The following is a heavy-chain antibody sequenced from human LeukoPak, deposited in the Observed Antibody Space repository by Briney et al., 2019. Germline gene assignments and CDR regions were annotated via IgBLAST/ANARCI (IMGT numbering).Heavy chain of an antibody. CDR2: LYSGGST. J-gene: IGHJ5*02. D-gene: IGHD6-19*01. CDR3: VRESSYPP. V-gene: IGHV3-53*01. Sequence: GGALRHSCAASGFTFITYWMHWVRQALGKGLWWVSVLYSGGSTYYADYVKGRFTISRDNSNHRARLQSNRTRAEDTDMYYCVRESSYPPWGQGTLVTVSS. CDR1: GFTFITYW.